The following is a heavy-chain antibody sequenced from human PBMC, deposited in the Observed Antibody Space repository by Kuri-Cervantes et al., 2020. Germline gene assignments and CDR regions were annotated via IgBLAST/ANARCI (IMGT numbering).Heavy chain of an antibody. Sequence: GGSLRLSCAASGFSFSSYAMAWVRLAPGKGLEWVSSIGSSGDTYYADSVKGRFTISRDNAKNSLYLQMNSLRAEDTAVYYCARGGGDYYYYYMDVWGKGTTVTVSS. CDR3: ARGGGDYYYYYMDV. J-gene: IGHJ6*03. V-gene: IGHV3-21*01. D-gene: IGHD3-16*01. CDR2: IGSSGDT. CDR1: GFSFSSYA.